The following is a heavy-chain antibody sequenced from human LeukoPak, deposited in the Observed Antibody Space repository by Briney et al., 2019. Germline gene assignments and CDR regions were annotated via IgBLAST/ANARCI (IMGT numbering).Heavy chain of an antibody. Sequence: SETLSLTCTVSGASISNDAYHWGWIRQPPGKGLEWIGSINYSGGTHYNPSLKSRVTISVDTSKNQFSLKLSSVTAADTAVYYCARSGERDSIDYWGQGTLVTVSS. CDR1: GASISNDAYH. D-gene: IGHD3-10*01. V-gene: IGHV4-39*07. CDR3: ARSGERDSIDY. J-gene: IGHJ4*02. CDR2: INYSGGT.